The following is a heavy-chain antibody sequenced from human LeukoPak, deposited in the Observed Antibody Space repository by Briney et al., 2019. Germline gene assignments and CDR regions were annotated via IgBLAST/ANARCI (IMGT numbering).Heavy chain of an antibody. CDR3: ARYCCSTSCYHWFDP. V-gene: IGHV1-69*05. CDR1: GGTFSSYA. D-gene: IGHD2-2*01. J-gene: IGHJ5*02. CDR2: IIPIFGTA. Sequence: SVKVSCKASGGTFSSYAISWVRQAPGQGLEWMGGIIPIFGTANYAQKFQGRVTITTDESTSTAYMELSSLRSEDTAVYYCARYCCSTSCYHWFDPWGQGTLVTVSS.